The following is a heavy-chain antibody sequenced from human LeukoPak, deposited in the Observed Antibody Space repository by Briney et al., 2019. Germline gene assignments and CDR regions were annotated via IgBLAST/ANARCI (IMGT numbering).Heavy chain of an antibody. Sequence: GGSLRLSCAASGFTFSSYEMNWVRQAPGEGLEWVSYISSSGSTIYYADSVKGRFTISRDNAKNSLYLQMNSLRAEDTAVYYCAKLVRGNKLDVYDVWGKGTTVTVSS. CDR2: ISSSGSTI. J-gene: IGHJ6*04. CDR3: AKLVRGNKLDVYDV. D-gene: IGHD3-10*01. CDR1: GFTFSSYE. V-gene: IGHV3-48*03.